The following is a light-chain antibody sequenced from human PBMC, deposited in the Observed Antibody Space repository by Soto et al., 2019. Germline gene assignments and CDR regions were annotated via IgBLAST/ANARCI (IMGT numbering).Light chain of an antibody. CDR1: QRVSARY. Sequence: EIVLTQSPGTLSLSPGERATLSCRASQRVSARYLAWYQQTPGQGPRLLIYGASSRANGTPDRFSGSGSGTDFTLTISRLEPEDFAVYYCQQYGNSPLTFGPGTRVEIK. CDR3: QQYGNSPLT. J-gene: IGKJ3*01. CDR2: GAS. V-gene: IGKV3-20*01.